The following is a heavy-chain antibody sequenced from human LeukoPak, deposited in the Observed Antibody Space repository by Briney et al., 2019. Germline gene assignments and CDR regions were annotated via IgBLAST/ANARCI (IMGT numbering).Heavy chain of an antibody. CDR2: IIPMFGTA. CDR3: ARGYCSSTSCYRDAFDI. CDR1: GGTLSSYA. Sequence: PVKVSCKASGGTLSSYAISWVRQAPGQGLEWMGGIIPMFGTANYAQKFQGRVTITTDESTSTAYMELSSLRSEDTAVYYCARGYCSSTSCYRDAFDIWGQGTMVTVSS. D-gene: IGHD2-2*01. V-gene: IGHV1-69*05. J-gene: IGHJ3*02.